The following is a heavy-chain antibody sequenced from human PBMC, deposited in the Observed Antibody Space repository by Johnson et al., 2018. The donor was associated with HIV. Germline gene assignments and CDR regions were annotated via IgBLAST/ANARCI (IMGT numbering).Heavy chain of an antibody. D-gene: IGHD5-24*01. CDR3: TSIPPPKLDGAFDI. J-gene: IGHJ3*02. Sequence: QVQLVESGGGVVQPGRSLRLSCAASGFTFSSYGMHWVRQAPGKGLEWVAVIWYDGSNKYYADSVKGRFTISRDNSKNTLYLQMNSLRVEDTAEYYCTSIPPPKLDGAFDIWGQGTMVTVSS. V-gene: IGHV3-33*01. CDR2: IWYDGSNK. CDR1: GFTFSSYG.